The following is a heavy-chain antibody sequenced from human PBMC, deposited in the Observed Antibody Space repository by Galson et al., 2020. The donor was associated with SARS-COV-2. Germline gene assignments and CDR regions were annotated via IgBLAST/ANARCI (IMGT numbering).Heavy chain of an antibody. CDR1: GFTFSSYG. J-gene: IGHJ4*02. V-gene: IGHV3-30*18. CDR2: ISYDGSNK. CDR3: AKALANMWCGGECYPSDY. D-gene: IGHD2-21*01. Sequence: GGSLRLSCAASGFTFSSYGMHWVRQAPGKGLEWVAVISYDGSNKYYADSEKGRFTISRDNSKNTLYLQMNSLRAEDTAVYYCAKALANMWCGGECYPSDYWGQGTLVTVSS.